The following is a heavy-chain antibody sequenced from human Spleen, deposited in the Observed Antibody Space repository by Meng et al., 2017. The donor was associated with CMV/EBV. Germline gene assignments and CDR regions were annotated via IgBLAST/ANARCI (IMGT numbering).Heavy chain of an antibody. J-gene: IGHJ4*02. D-gene: IGHD3-16*01. CDR2: TRNKANSYTT. CDR1: EFTFSNYW. Sequence: GESLKISCAASEFTFSNYWMSWVRQAPGKGLEWVGRTRNKANSYTTEYAASVKGRFTISRDDSKNSLYLQMNSLKTEDTALYYCARMGGISHFDYWGQGTLVTVSS. V-gene: IGHV3-72*01. CDR3: ARMGGISHFDY.